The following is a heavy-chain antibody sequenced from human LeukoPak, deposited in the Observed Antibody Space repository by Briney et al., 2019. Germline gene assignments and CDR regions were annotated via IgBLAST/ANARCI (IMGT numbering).Heavy chain of an antibody. V-gene: IGHV4-59*01. Sequence: SETLSLTCTVSGGSISSYYWSWIRQPPGKGLEWIGYIYYSGSTNYNPSLKSRVTISVDTSKNQFSLKLSSVTAADTAVYYCARVGNYYESSGYSYFDYWGQGTLVTVSS. CDR2: IYYSGST. CDR1: GGSISSYY. D-gene: IGHD3-22*01. CDR3: ARVGNYYESSGYSYFDY. J-gene: IGHJ4*02.